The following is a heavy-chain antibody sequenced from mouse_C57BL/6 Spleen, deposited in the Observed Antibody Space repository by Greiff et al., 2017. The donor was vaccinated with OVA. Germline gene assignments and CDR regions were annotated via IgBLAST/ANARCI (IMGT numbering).Heavy chain of an antibody. CDR2: IYPSDSET. J-gene: IGHJ2*01. CDR1: GYTFTSYW. CDR3: ARGPLLDY. Sequence: VQLQQPGAELVRPGSSVKLSCKASGYTFTSYWMDWVKQRPGQGLEWIGNIYPSDSETHYNQKFKDKATLTVDKSSSTAYMQLSSLTSEDSAVYYCARGPLLDYWGQGTTLTVSS. D-gene: IGHD2-12*01. V-gene: IGHV1-61*01.